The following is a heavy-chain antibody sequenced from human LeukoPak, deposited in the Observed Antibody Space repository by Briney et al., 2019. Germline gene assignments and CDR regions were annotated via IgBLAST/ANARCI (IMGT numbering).Heavy chain of an antibody. D-gene: IGHD3-16*01. J-gene: IGHJ4*02. Sequence: GGSLRLSCAASGFTLSSFWMHWVRQAPWKGLEWVSRISSDGSSTNYADSVKGRFAISRDAAKNTLFLQINSLRAEDTAVYFCAAAGRGSLDYWGQGTLVTVSS. V-gene: IGHV3-74*01. CDR1: GFTLSSFW. CDR3: AAAGRGSLDY. CDR2: ISSDGSST.